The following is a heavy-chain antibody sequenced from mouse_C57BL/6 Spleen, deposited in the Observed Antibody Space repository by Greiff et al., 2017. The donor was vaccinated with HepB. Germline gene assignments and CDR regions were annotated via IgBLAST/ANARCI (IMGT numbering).Heavy chain of an antibody. V-gene: IGHV1-76*01. CDR1: GYTFPAYY. D-gene: IGHD1-1*01. J-gene: IGHJ4*01. CDR3: ARGSSPYYAMDY. Sequence: VQLQQSGAELVRPGASVKLSCKASGYTFPAYYINWVKQRPGQGLEWIARIYPGSGNTYYNEKFKGKATLTAEKSSSTAYMQLSSLTSEDSAVYFCARGSSPYYAMDYWGQGTSVTVSS. CDR2: IYPGSGNT.